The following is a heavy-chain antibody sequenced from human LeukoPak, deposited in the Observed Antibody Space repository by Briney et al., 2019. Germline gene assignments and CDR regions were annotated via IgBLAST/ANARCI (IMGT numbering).Heavy chain of an antibody. CDR1: GGSISSYY. D-gene: IGHD5-24*01. CDR2: IYYSGST. V-gene: IGHV4-59*01. J-gene: IGHJ6*03. CDR3: ARVNSPRRRGYFYYYMDV. Sequence: TSETLSLTCTVSGGSISSYYWSWLRQPPGKGLEWIGYIYYSGSTNYNPSLKSRVTISVDPSKNQFSLKLSSVTAADTAVDYCARVNSPRRRGYFYYYMDVWGKGTTVTISS.